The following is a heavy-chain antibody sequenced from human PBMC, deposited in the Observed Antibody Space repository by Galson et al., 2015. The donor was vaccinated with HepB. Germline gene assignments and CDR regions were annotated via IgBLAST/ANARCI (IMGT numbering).Heavy chain of an antibody. J-gene: IGHJ4*02. V-gene: IGHV3-30*18. CDR3: AKRGDHYNGDGYYAPFDQ. Sequence: SLRLSCAASGFSFSSFGMHWVHQAPDKGLEWVAIISANSAGKYYADSVKGRFTISRDNSKNTVYLQMDSLRAEDTAVYYCAKRGDHYNGDGYYAPFDQWGQGTLVTVSS. CDR2: ISANSAGK. D-gene: IGHD3-3*01. CDR1: GFSFSSFG.